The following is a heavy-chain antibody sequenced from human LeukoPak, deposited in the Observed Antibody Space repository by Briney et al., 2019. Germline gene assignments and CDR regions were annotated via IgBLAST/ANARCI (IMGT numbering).Heavy chain of an antibody. J-gene: IGHJ2*01. CDR2: IYYSGST. CDR3: ARARPTGWYFDL. V-gene: IGHV4-39*07. CDR1: GGSISSSSYY. Sequence: SETLSLTCTVSGGSISSSSYYWGWIRQPPGKGLEWIGSIYYSGSTYYNPSLKSRVTISVDTSKNQFSLKLSSVTAADTAVYYCARARPTGWYFDLWGRGTLVTVSS.